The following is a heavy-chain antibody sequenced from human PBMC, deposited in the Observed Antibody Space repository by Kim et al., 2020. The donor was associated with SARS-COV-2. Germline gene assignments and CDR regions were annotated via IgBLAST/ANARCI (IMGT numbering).Heavy chain of an antibody. V-gene: IGHV1-69*13. D-gene: IGHD4-17*01. J-gene: IGHJ3*02. CDR1: GGTFSSYA. Sequence: SVKVSCKASGGTFSSYAISWVRQAPGQGLEWMGGIIPIFGTANYAQKFQGRVTITADESTSTAYMELSSLRSEDTAVYYCARDPSPNDYGDYEDAFDIWGQGTMVTVSS. CDR3: ARDPSPNDYGDYEDAFDI. CDR2: IIPIFGTA.